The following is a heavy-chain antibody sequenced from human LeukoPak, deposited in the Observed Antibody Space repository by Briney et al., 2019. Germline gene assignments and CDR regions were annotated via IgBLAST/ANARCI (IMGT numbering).Heavy chain of an antibody. CDR3: ARGDYYGSGSYSSHYFDY. CDR2: INPDSGGT. CDR1: GSTFTGYY. Sequence: EASVKVSCKASGSTFTGYYMHWVRQAPGQGLEWMGWINPDSGGTNYAQKFQGRVTMTRDTSISTAYMELSRLRSDDTAVYYCARGDYYGSGSYSSHYFDYWGQGTLVTVSS. J-gene: IGHJ4*02. D-gene: IGHD3-10*01. V-gene: IGHV1-2*02.